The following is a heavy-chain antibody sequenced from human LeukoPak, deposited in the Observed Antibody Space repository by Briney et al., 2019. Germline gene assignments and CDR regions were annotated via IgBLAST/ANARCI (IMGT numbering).Heavy chain of an antibody. CDR1: GFTFSGHG. V-gene: IGHV3-33*01. D-gene: IGHD1-26*01. CDR2: IYYDGSNK. CDR3: TRDGSFCTVGATHDAFAI. Sequence: GGSLRLSCAASGFTFSGHGMHWVRQAPGEGLEWVALIYYDGSNKYYADSVKGRFTISRDNSKNTLYLQMNSLRAEDTAMYYCTRDGSFCTVGATHDAFAIWGQGTMVSVSS. J-gene: IGHJ3*02.